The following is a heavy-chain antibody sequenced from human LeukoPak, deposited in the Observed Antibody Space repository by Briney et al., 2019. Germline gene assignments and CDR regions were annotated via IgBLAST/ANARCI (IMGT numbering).Heavy chain of an antibody. CDR3: ARHGASGSYLYYFDY. J-gene: IGHJ4*02. CDR2: IYYSGST. Sequence: SETLSLTCTVSGGSISSYYWSWIPQTPGKGLGWIGYIYYSGSTNYNPSLKSRVTISVDTSKNQFSLKLSSVTAADTAVYFCARHGASGSYLYYFDYWGQGTLVTVSS. D-gene: IGHD1-26*01. CDR1: GGSISSYY. V-gene: IGHV4-59*08.